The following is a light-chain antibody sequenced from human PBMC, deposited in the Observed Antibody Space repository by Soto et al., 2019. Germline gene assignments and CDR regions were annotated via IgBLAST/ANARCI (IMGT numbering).Light chain of an antibody. V-gene: IGLV2-14*02. Sequence: QSALTQPASVSGSPGQSITISCTGTSSDVGSYNFVSWFQQHPGKVPKLMIYDGGKRPSGVSNRFSGSKSGNTASLTISGLQAEDEADYYCCSFTVHTTPVVFGGGTKLTVL. J-gene: IGLJ2*01. CDR1: SSDVGSYNF. CDR3: CSFTVHTTPVV. CDR2: DGG.